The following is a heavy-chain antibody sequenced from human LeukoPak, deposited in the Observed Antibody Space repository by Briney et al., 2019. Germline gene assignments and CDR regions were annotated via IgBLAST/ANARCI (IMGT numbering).Heavy chain of an antibody. V-gene: IGHV3-7*01. CDR1: GFTFNNEW. J-gene: IGHJ3*02. D-gene: IGHD3-16*01. Sequence: GGSLRLSCAPSGFTFNNEWITWVRQAPGKGLEWVANIKQDASKKNYVLSVQGRFTISTHNAKNSVYLQMNSLRAKDTAVYYCARDTSPMRADTTGVNVWFDAFDIWGQGTMVTVSS. CDR2: IKQDASKK. CDR3: ARDTSPMRADTTGVNVWFDAFDI.